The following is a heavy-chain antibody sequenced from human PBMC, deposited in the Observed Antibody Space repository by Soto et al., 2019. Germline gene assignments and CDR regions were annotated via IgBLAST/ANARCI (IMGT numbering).Heavy chain of an antibody. CDR2: IYYSGST. CDR1: GGSISSGDYY. Sequence: SETLSLTCTVSGGSISSGDYYWSWIRQPPGKGLEWIGYIYYSGSTYYNPSLKSRVTISVDTSKNQFSLKLSSVTAADTAVYYCATYGDYDIYYYGMDVWGQGTTVTVSS. V-gene: IGHV4-30-4*01. D-gene: IGHD4-17*01. J-gene: IGHJ6*02. CDR3: ATYGDYDIYYYGMDV.